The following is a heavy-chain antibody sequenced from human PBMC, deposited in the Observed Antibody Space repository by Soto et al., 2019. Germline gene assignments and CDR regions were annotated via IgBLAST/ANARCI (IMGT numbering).Heavy chain of an antibody. CDR3: ARALVVTAPNYYYYGMDV. CDR2: ISYDGSNK. Sequence: QVQLVESGGGVVQPGRSLRLSCAASGFTFSSYAMHWVRQAPGKGLEWVAVISYDGSNKYYADSVKGRFTISRDNSKNTPYLQMNSLRAEDTAVYYCARALVVTAPNYYYYGMDVWGQGTTVTVSS. CDR1: GFTFSSYA. V-gene: IGHV3-30-3*01. J-gene: IGHJ6*02. D-gene: IGHD2-21*02.